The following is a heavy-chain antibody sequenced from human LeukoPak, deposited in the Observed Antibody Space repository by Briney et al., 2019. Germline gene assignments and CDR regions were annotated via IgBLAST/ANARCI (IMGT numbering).Heavy chain of an antibody. D-gene: IGHD2-2*01. Sequence: AGGSLRLSCAASGFTFSSYSMNWVRQAPGKGLEWVSSISSSSSYIYYADSVKGRFTISRDNAKNSLYLQMNSLRAEDTAVYYCASYCSSTSCPILPAEKYYYYYMDVWGKGTTVTISS. CDR2: ISSSSSYI. J-gene: IGHJ6*03. V-gene: IGHV3-21*01. CDR3: ASYCSSTSCPILPAEKYYYYYMDV. CDR1: GFTFSSYS.